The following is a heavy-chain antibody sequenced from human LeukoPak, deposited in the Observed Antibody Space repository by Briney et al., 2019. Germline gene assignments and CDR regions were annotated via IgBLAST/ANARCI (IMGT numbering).Heavy chain of an antibody. D-gene: IGHD4-23*01. V-gene: IGHV3-30*04. CDR2: ISYDGSNK. CDR1: GFTFSSYA. CDR3: ATDANHDYGGKWAFDY. Sequence: PGGSLRLSCAASGFTFSSYAMHWVRQASGKGLEWVAVISYDGSNKYYADSVKGRFTISRDNSKNTLYLQMNSLRAEDTAVYYCATDANHDYGGKWAFDYWGQGTLVTVSS. J-gene: IGHJ4*02.